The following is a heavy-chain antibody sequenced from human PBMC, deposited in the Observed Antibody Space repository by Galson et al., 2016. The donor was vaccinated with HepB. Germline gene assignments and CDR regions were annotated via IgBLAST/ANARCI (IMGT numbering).Heavy chain of an antibody. CDR1: GGSISSYY. CDR2: IHYTGST. J-gene: IGHJ4*02. CDR3: ARHVNAFLATVTVDD. Sequence: SETLSLTCTVSGGSISSYYWSWIRQPPGKRLEWIGCIHYTGSTNYNPSLRSRVTISVDTSKNQFSLQLSSVTAADTAVYYCARHVNAFLATVTVDDWGQGTLVTVSS. D-gene: IGHD4-17*01. V-gene: IGHV4-59*01.